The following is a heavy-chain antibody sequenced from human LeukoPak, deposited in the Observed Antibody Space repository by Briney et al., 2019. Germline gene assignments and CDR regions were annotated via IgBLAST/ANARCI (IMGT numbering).Heavy chain of an antibody. J-gene: IGHJ5*02. CDR1: GGTFSSYA. V-gene: IGHV1-69*04. Sequence: ASVKVSCKASGGTFSSYAISWVRQAPGQGLEWMGRIISILGIANYAQKFQGRVTITADKSTSTAYMELSSLRSEDTAVYYCARDPPSPGVVPAGAGRFDPWGQGTLVTVSS. CDR2: IISILGIA. CDR3: ARDPPSPGVVPAGAGRFDP. D-gene: IGHD2-2*01.